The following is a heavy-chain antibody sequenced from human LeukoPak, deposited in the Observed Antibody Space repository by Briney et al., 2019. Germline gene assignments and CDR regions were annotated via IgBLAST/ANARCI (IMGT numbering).Heavy chain of an antibody. Sequence: PSETLSLTCTVSGGSISSYYWSWIRQPPGKGLEWIGSIYYSGSTYYNPSLKSRVTISVDTSKNQFSLKLSSVTAADTAVYYCARNTQYSNSPHFDYWGQGTLVTVSS. CDR2: IYYSGST. V-gene: IGHV4-59*05. J-gene: IGHJ4*02. D-gene: IGHD4-11*01. CDR3: ARNTQYSNSPHFDY. CDR1: GGSISSYY.